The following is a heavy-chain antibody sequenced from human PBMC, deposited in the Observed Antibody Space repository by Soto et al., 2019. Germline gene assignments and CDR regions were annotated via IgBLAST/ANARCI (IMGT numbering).Heavy chain of an antibody. V-gene: IGHV3-23*01. J-gene: IGHJ6*02. Sequence: GGSLRLSCAASGFTFSRDGMSWVRQAPGKGLEWGSLITDNGGRTYYADSVKGRFTISRDNTKNTLFLQMNSLRAEDTAIYYCAKDSPPPFPNMDVWGQGTTVTASS. CDR3: AKDSPPPFPNMDV. CDR1: GFTFSRDG. CDR2: ITDNGGRT.